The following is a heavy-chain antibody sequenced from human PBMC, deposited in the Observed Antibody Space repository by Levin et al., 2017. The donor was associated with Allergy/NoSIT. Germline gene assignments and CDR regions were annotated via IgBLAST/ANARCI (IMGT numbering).Heavy chain of an antibody. Sequence: GGSLRLSCAASGFTFDDYAMHWVRQAPGKGLEWVSGISWNSGSIGYADSVKGRFTISRDNAKNSLYLQMNSLRAEDTALYYCAKDKPPPRRYCSSTSCHGYGMDVWGQGTTVTVSS. V-gene: IGHV3-9*01. J-gene: IGHJ6*02. CDR3: AKDKPPPRRYCSSTSCHGYGMDV. CDR2: ISWNSGSI. D-gene: IGHD2-2*01. CDR1: GFTFDDYA.